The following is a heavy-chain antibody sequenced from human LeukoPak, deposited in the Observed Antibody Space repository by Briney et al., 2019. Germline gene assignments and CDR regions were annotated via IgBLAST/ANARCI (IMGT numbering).Heavy chain of an antibody. CDR1: GGSISSGGYY. CDR3: ARRISTSIQRRFDI. Sequence: PLETQSLTCTVSGGSISSGGYYWSWIRQHPGKGLEWIGYIYYRRSTYYNPSLKSRVTMSLDTSKNQFSLKLSSVTAADTAVYYCARRISTSIQRRFDIWGQGTMVTVTS. V-gene: IGHV4-31*03. D-gene: IGHD6-6*01. CDR2: IYYRRST. J-gene: IGHJ3*02.